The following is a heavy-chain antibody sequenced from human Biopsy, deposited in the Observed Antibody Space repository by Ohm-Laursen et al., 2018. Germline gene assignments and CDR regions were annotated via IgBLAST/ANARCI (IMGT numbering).Heavy chain of an antibody. CDR1: GDSISTYY. J-gene: IGHJ2*01. Sequence: GTLSLTCTVSGDSISTYYWSWIRQPPGKGLEWIGYVYYTGSTDYNPSLQSRVTISVDTSRNHFSLRLRSVTPADTAIYYCARDRGYYSDRTVPGYFDLWGRGTLVTVSS. V-gene: IGHV4-59*01. D-gene: IGHD3-22*01. CDR3: ARDRGYYSDRTVPGYFDL. CDR2: VYYTGST.